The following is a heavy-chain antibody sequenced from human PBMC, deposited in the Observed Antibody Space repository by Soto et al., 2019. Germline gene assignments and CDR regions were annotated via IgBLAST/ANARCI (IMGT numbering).Heavy chain of an antibody. CDR1: GGTFSSYA. CDR2: IIPIFGTA. Sequence: SVKVSCKASGGTFSSYAISWVRQAPGQGLEWMGGIIPIFGTANYAQKFQGRVTITADESTSTAYMELSSLRSEDTAVYYCARAVYLVFCSGLPPRDYYYYGMDVWGQGTTVTVSS. V-gene: IGHV1-69*13. D-gene: IGHD3-3*01. J-gene: IGHJ6*02. CDR3: ARAVYLVFCSGLPPRDYYYYGMDV.